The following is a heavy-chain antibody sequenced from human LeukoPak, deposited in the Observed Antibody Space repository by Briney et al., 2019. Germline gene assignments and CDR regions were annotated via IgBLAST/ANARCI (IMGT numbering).Heavy chain of an antibody. CDR3: ARAGRAMIVVPSYYFDY. CDR2: IYPRDGST. Sequence: ASVKVSCKASGYTFTNNYLHWVRQAPGQGLEWMGMIYPRDGSTSYAQNFQGRVTVTRDTSTTTVHMELRGLRSEDTAVYYCARAGRAMIVVPSYYFDYWGQGTLVTVSS. V-gene: IGHV1-46*01. CDR1: GYTFTNNY. J-gene: IGHJ4*02. D-gene: IGHD3-22*01.